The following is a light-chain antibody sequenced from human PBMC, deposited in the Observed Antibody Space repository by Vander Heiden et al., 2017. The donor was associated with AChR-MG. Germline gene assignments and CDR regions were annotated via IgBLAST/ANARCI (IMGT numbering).Light chain of an antibody. CDR3: QVWDSSSAHCV. CDR1: NIGSKH. Sequence: SYVLTQAPSVSVAPGQAARITCGGNNIGSKHLHWYQQRPGQAPVLVLFYSSRRHSGIPERFSGSNSGITATLTTSRVEAGDEADYYCQVWDSSSAHCVFGTATKVTVL. V-gene: IGLV3-21*02. J-gene: IGLJ1*01. CDR2: YSS.